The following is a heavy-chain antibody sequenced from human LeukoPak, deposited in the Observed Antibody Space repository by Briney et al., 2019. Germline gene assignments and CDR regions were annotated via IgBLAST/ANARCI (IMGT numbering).Heavy chain of an antibody. D-gene: IGHD3-10*01. V-gene: IGHV3-7*01. CDR2: IKQDGSEK. Sequence: GGSLRLSCAASGFTFSNHWMGWVRQAPGKGLEWVANIKQDGSEKYYVDSVTGRFTISRDNAKNAMHLQMNSLGAEGAAVYFCARWATSYDLWGQGTLVTVSS. J-gene: IGHJ5*02. CDR1: GFTFSNHW. CDR3: ARWATSYDL.